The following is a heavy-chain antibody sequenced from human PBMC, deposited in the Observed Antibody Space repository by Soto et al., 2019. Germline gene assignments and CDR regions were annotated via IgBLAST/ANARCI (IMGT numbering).Heavy chain of an antibody. CDR2: INHSGST. Sequence: TSETLSLTCAVYGGSFSGYYWSWIRQPPGKGLEWIGEINHSGSTNYNPSLKSRVTISVDTSKNQFSLKLSSVTAADTAVYYCARGGITIFGVVQYYYYYGTDVWGQGTTVT. V-gene: IGHV4-34*01. CDR3: ARGGITIFGVVQYYYYYGTDV. CDR1: GGSFSGYY. D-gene: IGHD3-3*01. J-gene: IGHJ6*02.